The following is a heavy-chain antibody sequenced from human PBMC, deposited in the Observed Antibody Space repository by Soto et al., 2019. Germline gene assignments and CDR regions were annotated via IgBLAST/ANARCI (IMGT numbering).Heavy chain of an antibody. CDR1: GFTLSSYE. J-gene: IGHJ4*02. CDR3: ARGWYNSNGGFDY. CDR2: ISTSGTNI. Sequence: GGSLRLSCAASGFTLSSYEMNWVRQAPGKGLEWVSYISTSGTNIYYADSVRGRFTVSRDNADKSLYLQMNSLRAGDTAVYYCARGWYNSNGGFDYWGPGTLVTVTS. D-gene: IGHD1-1*01. V-gene: IGHV3-48*03.